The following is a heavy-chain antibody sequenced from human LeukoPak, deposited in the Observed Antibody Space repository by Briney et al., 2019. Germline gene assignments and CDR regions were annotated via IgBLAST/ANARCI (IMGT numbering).Heavy chain of an antibody. Sequence: GGSLRLSCAASGFTFSNAWMSWVCQAPGKGLEWVGRIKSKTGGGTTDYAAPVKGRFTISRDDSKNTLYLQMNSLKTEDTAVYYCTTDMVVVVAATGDYWGQGTLVTVSS. D-gene: IGHD2-15*01. CDR3: TTDMVVVVAATGDY. J-gene: IGHJ4*02. CDR1: GFTFSNAW. V-gene: IGHV3-15*01. CDR2: IKSKTGGGTT.